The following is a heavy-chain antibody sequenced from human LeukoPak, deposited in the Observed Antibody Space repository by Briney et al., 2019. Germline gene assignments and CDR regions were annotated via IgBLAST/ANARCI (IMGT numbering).Heavy chain of an antibody. V-gene: IGHV1-2*02. CDR1: GYTFLANY. CDR3: AREGSCDGGDCYSFDF. D-gene: IGHD2-21*02. J-gene: IGHJ4*02. Sequence: ASVQVSCKASGYTFLANYLQWVRPAPGLGPEWLGWMHVGTGNTRYAPKFQGRVTLSRDTSINTAYMELSSLTSDDTAVYYCAREGSCDGGDCYSFDFWGQGTLVTVSS. CDR2: MHVGTGNT.